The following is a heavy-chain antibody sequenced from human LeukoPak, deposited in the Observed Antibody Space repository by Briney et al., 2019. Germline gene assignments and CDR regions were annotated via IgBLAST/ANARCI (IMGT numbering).Heavy chain of an antibody. CDR2: ISWNSGSI. D-gene: IGHD5-12*01. J-gene: IGHJ2*01. V-gene: IGHV3-9*01. CDR1: GFTFSRNW. Sequence: PGGSLRLSCVASGFTFSRNWMHWVRQAPGKGLEWVSDISWNSGSIGYADSVKGRFTISRDNAKNSLYLQMNSLRAEDTALYYCAKVHSGYDFNWYFDLWGRGTLVTVSS. CDR3: AKVHSGYDFNWYFDL.